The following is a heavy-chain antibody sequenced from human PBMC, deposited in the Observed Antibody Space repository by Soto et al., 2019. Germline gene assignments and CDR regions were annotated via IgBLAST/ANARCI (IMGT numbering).Heavy chain of an antibody. V-gene: IGHV3-49*03. Sequence: GGSLRLSCTASGFTFGDYAMSWFRQAPGKGLEWVGFIRSKAYGGTTEYAASVKGRFTISRDDSKSIAYLQMNSLKTEDTAVYYCTREGYDSSGYYPGWFDPWRQGTLVTVSS. CDR3: TREGYDSSGYYPGWFDP. J-gene: IGHJ5*02. CDR2: IRSKAYGGTT. CDR1: GFTFGDYA. D-gene: IGHD3-22*01.